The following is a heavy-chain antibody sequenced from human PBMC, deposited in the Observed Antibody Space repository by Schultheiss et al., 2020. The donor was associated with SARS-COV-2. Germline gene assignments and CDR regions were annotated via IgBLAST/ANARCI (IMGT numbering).Heavy chain of an antibody. CDR1: GGSISSGGYY. CDR3: ARSPYCSGGSCYPNWFDP. V-gene: IGHV4-61*08. J-gene: IGHJ5*02. D-gene: IGHD2-15*01. Sequence: SETLSLTCAVSGGSISSGGYYWSWIRQPPGKGLEWIGYIYYSGSTNYNPSLKSRVTISVDTSKNQFSLKLSSVTAADTAVYYCARSPYCSGGSCYPNWFDPWGQGTLVTVSS. CDR2: IYYSGST.